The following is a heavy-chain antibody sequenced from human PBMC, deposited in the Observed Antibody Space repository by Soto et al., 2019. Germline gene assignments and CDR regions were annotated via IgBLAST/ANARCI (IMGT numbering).Heavy chain of an antibody. CDR2: IYYSGST. D-gene: IGHD6-25*01. CDR1: GGSISSSSYY. Sequence: PSETLSLTCTVSGGSISSSSYYWGWIRQPPGKGLEWIGSIYYSGSTYYNPSLKSRVTISVDTSKNQFSLKLSSVTAADTAVYYCAREIRIPQRAFDIWGQGTMVTVSS. V-gene: IGHV4-39*02. CDR3: AREIRIPQRAFDI. J-gene: IGHJ3*02.